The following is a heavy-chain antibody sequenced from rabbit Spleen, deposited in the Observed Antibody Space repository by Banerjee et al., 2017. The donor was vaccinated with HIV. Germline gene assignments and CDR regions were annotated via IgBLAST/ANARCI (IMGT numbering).Heavy chain of an antibody. CDR2: INTATGKP. V-gene: IGHV1S45*01. J-gene: IGHJ4*01. CDR3: ARDLAGAIGWNFYL. Sequence: QEELEESGGGLVKPEGSLTLTCKASGFSFSDRDVMCWVRQAPGKGLEWIACINTATGKPVYAPWAKGRFTISTTSSTTVTLQMTSLTAADTATYFCARDLAGAIGWNFYLWGPGTLVTGS. CDR1: GFSFSDRDV. D-gene: IGHD4-1*01.